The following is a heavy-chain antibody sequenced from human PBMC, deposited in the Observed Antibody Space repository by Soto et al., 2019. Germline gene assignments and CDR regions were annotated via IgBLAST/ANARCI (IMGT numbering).Heavy chain of an antibody. Sequence: QVQLQESGPGLVKPSQTLSLTCTVSGGSINSGDYYWSWIRQPPGKGLEWIGYIYYSGSTYYNPPLRXXVXIXXDTSKNHFFLNLSSVTAAHTAVYYCARIGLTTALLWGQGTLVNVSS. CDR1: GGSINSGDYY. CDR2: IYYSGST. V-gene: IGHV4-30-4*01. J-gene: IGHJ4*02. CDR3: ARIGLTTALL. D-gene: IGHD4-17*01.